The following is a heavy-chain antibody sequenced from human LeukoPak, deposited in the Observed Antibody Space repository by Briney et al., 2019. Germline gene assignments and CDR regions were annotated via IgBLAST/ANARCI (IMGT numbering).Heavy chain of an antibody. D-gene: IGHD5-12*01. J-gene: IGHJ4*02. V-gene: IGHV4-39*01. CDR3: ARHGGYSGYDYDY. CDR1: GGSISSSSYY. CDR2: IYYSGST. Sequence: SETLSLTCTVSGGSISSSSYYWGWIRQPPGKGLEWIGSIYYSGSTYYNPSLKSRVTISVDTSKNQFSLKLSSVTAADTAVYYCARHGGYSGYDYDYWGQGTLVTVSS.